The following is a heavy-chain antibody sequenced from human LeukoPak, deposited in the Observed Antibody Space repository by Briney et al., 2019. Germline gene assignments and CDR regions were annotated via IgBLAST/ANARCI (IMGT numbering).Heavy chain of an antibody. CDR3: ARGRLLRYFGWQNLGPRPKYNWFDP. Sequence: SETLSLTCTVSGGSISSTSYYWGWIRQPPGKGLNWIGSIYYSGSIYYNPSLQSRVTISVDTSKNQFSLKLSSVTAADTAVYYCARGRLLRYFGWQNLGPRPKYNWFDPWGQGTLVTVSS. J-gene: IGHJ5*02. V-gene: IGHV4-39*07. CDR2: IYYSGSI. CDR1: GGSISSTSYY. D-gene: IGHD3-9*01.